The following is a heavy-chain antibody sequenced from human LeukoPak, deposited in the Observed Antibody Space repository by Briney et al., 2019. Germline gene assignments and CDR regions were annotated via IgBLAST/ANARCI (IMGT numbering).Heavy chain of an antibody. Sequence: SQTLSLTCAISGDSVSSNSAAWNWIRQSPSRGLEWLGRTYYRSKWYNDYAVSVKSRITINPDTSKNQFSLQLNSVTPEDTAVYYCARDKGRADYYGSGSYYFDAFDIWGQGTMVTVSS. V-gene: IGHV6-1*01. J-gene: IGHJ3*02. CDR1: GDSVSSNSAA. D-gene: IGHD3-10*01. CDR2: TYYRSKWYN. CDR3: ARDKGRADYYGSGSYYFDAFDI.